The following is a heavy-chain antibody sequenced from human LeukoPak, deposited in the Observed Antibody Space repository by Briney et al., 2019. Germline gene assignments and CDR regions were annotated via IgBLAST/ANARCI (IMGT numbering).Heavy chain of an antibody. CDR2: IKQDVSEK. V-gene: IGHV3-7*01. CDR3: ARVQRKYQLPRLNDYDYMDV. Sequence: GGSLRLSCAASGFTFNRYWMSWVRQAPGKGVEWVANIKQDVSEKYYVDSVKGRFTISRDNAKNSLYLQMNSLRAEDTAVYYCARVQRKYQLPRLNDYDYMDVWGKGTTVTISS. J-gene: IGHJ6*03. D-gene: IGHD2-2*01. CDR1: GFTFNRYW.